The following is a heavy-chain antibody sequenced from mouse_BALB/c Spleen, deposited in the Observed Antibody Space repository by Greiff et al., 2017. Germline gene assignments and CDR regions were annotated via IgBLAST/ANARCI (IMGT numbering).Heavy chain of an antibody. J-gene: IGHJ2*01. CDR3: ARSYYGNYYLDY. V-gene: IGHV4-1*02. CDR1: GFAFSRYW. D-gene: IGHD2-10*01. Sequence: EVQLQQSGGGLVQPGGSLKLSCAASGFAFSRYWMSWVRQAPGKGLEWIGEINPDSSTINYTPSLKDNFIISRDNAKNTLYLQMSKVRSEDTALYYCARSYYGNYYLDYWGQGTTLTVSS. CDR2: INPDSSTI.